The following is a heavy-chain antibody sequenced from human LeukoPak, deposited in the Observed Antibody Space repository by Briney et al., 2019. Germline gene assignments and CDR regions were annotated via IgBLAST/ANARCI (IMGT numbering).Heavy chain of an antibody. CDR2: IKEDGSVK. D-gene: IGHD6-19*01. Sequence: GGSLRLSCIVSGFTFSSYWMSWVRQAPGKGLEWVANIKEDGSVKSYVDSVKGRFTISRDNAKNSLYLQMNSLRAEDTAVYYCARDLYSSGSNWFDPWGQGTLVTVSS. CDR3: ARDLYSSGSNWFDP. J-gene: IGHJ5*02. CDR1: GFTFSSYW. V-gene: IGHV3-7*01.